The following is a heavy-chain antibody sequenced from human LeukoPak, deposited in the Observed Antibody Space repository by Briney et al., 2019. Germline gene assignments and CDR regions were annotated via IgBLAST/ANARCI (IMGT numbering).Heavy chain of an antibody. J-gene: IGHJ6*03. V-gene: IGHV3-15*01. D-gene: IGHD3-10*01. CDR2: IKTKSEGGTT. Sequence: GGSLRLSCAASGFTFNNYWMTWVRQAPGKGLEWVGRIKTKSEGGTTDYAAPAKGRFTISRDDSKNALFLQMDSLKSDDTAMYYCTTEFKELGSFFYFYYMDVWGTGTTVTISS. CDR1: GFTFNNYW. CDR3: TTEFKELGSFFYFYYMDV.